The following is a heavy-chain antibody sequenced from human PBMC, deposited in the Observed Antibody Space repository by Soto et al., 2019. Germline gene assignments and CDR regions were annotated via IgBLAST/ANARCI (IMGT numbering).Heavy chain of an antibody. J-gene: IGHJ4*02. CDR2: MNPNSGNT. D-gene: IGHD2-2*03. V-gene: IGHV1-8*01. Sequence: ASVKVSCKASGYTFTSYDINWVRQATGQGLEWMGWMNPNSGNTGYAQKFQGRVTMTRNTSISTAYMELSSLRSEDTAVYYCARGTVGYCSSTSCYLDYWGQGTLVTVSS. CDR1: GYTFTSYD. CDR3: ARGTVGYCSSTSCYLDY.